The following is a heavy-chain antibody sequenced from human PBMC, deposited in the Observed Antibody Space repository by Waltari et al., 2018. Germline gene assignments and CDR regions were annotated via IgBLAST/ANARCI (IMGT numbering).Heavy chain of an antibody. CDR2: SNAGNGNT. CDR1: GYTFTSYA. J-gene: IGHJ6*02. V-gene: IGHV1-3*01. CDR3: ARDLDYYGMDV. Sequence: QVQLVQSGAEVKKPGASVKVSCKASGYTFTSYAMHWVRQAPGQRLEWMGWSNAGNGNTKYSQKFQGRVTITRDTSASTAYMERSSLRSEDTAVYYCARDLDYYGMDVWGQGTTVTVSS.